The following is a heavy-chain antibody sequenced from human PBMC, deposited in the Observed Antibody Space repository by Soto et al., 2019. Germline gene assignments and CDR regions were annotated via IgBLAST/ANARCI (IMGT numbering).Heavy chain of an antibody. CDR1: GGSISSGDYY. CDR3: ARAYSYGTSIDY. Sequence: QVQLQESGPGLVKPSQTLSLTCTVSGGSISSGDYYWSWIRQPPGKGLEWIGYIYYSWSTYYNPSLRSRITISVDTSKNQFSLKLSSVTAADTAVYYCARAYSYGTSIDYWGQGTLVTVSS. CDR2: IYYSWST. V-gene: IGHV4-30-4*01. J-gene: IGHJ4*02. D-gene: IGHD5-18*01.